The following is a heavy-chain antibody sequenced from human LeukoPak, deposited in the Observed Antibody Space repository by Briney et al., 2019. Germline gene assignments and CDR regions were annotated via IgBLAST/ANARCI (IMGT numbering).Heavy chain of an antibody. CDR1: GYSFTSYW. CDR3: ARPYYCDSSGYIPSYWYFDL. D-gene: IGHD3-22*01. J-gene: IGHJ2*01. CDR2: IYPGDSDT. Sequence: GESLKISCKGSGYSFTSYWIGWVRQMPGKGLEWMGIIYPGDSDTRYSPSFQGQVTISADKSISTAYLQWSSLKASDTAMYYCARPYYCDSSGYIPSYWYFDLWGRGTLVTVSS. V-gene: IGHV5-51*01.